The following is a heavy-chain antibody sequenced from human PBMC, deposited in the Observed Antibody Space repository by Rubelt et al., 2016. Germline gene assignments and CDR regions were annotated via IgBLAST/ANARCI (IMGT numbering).Heavy chain of an antibody. CDR3: ARHPSTARLFDY. J-gene: IGHJ4*02. D-gene: IGHD6-6*01. V-gene: IGHV4-34*01. CDR2: INHSGGT. CDR1: GGSFSAYY. Sequence: QVKLQQWGAGLLKPSETLSLTCTVYGGSFSAYYWSWIRQPPGKGPEWIGEINHSGGTNYNPSLKSRVTISVDTSKNQFPRKLTSVSAADTAVYYCARHPSTARLFDYWGQGTVVTVSS.